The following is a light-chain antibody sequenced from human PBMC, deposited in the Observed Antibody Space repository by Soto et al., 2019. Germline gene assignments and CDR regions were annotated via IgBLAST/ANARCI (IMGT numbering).Light chain of an antibody. CDR1: QSISSY. J-gene: IGKJ3*01. CDR2: AAS. V-gene: IGKV1-39*01. Sequence: DLQMTQSPSSLSASVGDGVTITCRASQSISSYLNWYQQKPGKAPKLLIYAASSLQSGVPSRFSGSGSGTDFTLTISSLQPEDFATYYCQQSYSTVFTFGPGTKVDIK. CDR3: QQSYSTVFT.